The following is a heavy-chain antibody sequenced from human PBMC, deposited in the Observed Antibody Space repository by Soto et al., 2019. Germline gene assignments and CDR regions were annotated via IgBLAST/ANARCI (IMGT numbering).Heavy chain of an antibody. CDR1: GGSISSYY. CDR3: AAVYSGSYSDC. V-gene: IGHV4-59*12. D-gene: IGHD1-26*01. Sequence: PSETLSLTCTVSGGSISSYYWSWIRQPPGKGLEWIGYIYYSGSTNYNPSLKSRVTISVDTSKNQFSLKVTSVTAADTAVSYCAAVYSGSYSDCCDQGTRGTASS. CDR2: IYYSGST. J-gene: IGHJ4*02.